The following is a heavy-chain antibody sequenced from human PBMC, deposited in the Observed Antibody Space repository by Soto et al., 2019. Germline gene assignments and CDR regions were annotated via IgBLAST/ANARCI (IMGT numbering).Heavy chain of an antibody. D-gene: IGHD4-17*01. V-gene: IGHV1-8*01. CDR3: ARGSGGYGAYEYSWFDP. CDR2: MNPNSGNT. Sequence: QVQLVQSGAEVKKPGASVKVSCKASGYTFTSYDINWVRQATGQGLAWMGWMNPNSGNTGYAQKFQGRVTMTRNTSISTAYMELSSLRSDETAVYYCARGSGGYGAYEYSWFDPWGQGTLVIVSS. J-gene: IGHJ5*02. CDR1: GYTFTSYD.